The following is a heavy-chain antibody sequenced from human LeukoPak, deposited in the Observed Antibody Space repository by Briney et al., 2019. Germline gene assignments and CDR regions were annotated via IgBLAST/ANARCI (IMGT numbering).Heavy chain of an antibody. Sequence: GGSLRLSCAASGFTFSSYAMSWVRQAPGKGLEWVSAISGSGGSTYYADSVKGRFTIYRANSKNTLYLQMNSLRADDPAVYYHAREVRGDYFYFWGQGTLVTVSS. CDR2: ISGSGGST. V-gene: IGHV3-23*01. CDR3: AREVRGDYFYF. D-gene: IGHD3-10*01. CDR1: GFTFSSYA. J-gene: IGHJ4*02.